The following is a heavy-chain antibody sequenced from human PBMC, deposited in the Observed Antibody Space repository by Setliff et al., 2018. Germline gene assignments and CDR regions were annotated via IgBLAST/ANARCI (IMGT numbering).Heavy chain of an antibody. Sequence: ASVKVSCKASGYTFTDYYIHWVRQAPGQGLEWVGWINPNSGDTDYAQKFQGRVTMTRDTSISTAYMELSRLRFDDTAVYYCARAGSIATRPEYFHHWGQGSLVTVSS. CDR2: INPNSGDT. D-gene: IGHD6-6*01. J-gene: IGHJ1*01. CDR1: GYTFTDYY. V-gene: IGHV1-2*02. CDR3: ARAGSIATRPEYFHH.